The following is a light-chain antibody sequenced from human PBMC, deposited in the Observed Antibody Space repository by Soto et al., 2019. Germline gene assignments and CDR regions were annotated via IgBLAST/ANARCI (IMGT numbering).Light chain of an antibody. Sequence: EIVLTQSPATLSLSPRDRATLSCRASQSVRSYLAWYQQKPGQAPRLLIYDTSNRATGIPARFSGSGSGTDFTHTISSLEPEDFAVYYCQQRSKWPLTFGPGTKVDI. J-gene: IGKJ3*01. CDR3: QQRSKWPLT. V-gene: IGKV3-11*01. CDR2: DTS. CDR1: QSVRSY.